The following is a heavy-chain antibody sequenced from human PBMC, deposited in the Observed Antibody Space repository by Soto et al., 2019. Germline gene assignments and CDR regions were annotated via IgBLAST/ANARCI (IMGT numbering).Heavy chain of an antibody. V-gene: IGHV4-59*01. Sequence: PSETLSLTYTVSGGSISSYCWSWIRQPPGKGLEWIGYIYYSGSTNYNPSLKSRVTISVDTSKNQFSLKLSSVTAADTAVYYCAGALTGYFWFDPWGQGTLVTVS. D-gene: IGHD3-9*01. CDR3: AGALTGYFWFDP. CDR1: GGSISSYC. CDR2: IYYSGST. J-gene: IGHJ5*02.